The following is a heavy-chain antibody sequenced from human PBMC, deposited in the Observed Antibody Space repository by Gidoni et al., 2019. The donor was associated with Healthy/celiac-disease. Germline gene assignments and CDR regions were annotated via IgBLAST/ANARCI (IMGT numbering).Heavy chain of an antibody. CDR2: ISSSSSYI. D-gene: IGHD6-13*01. J-gene: IGHJ4*02. CDR3: ARFSRIAAAGFDY. V-gene: IGHV3-21*01. Sequence: EVQLVESGGGLVKPGGPLRLSCPPSGFTFSSYSMAWVRQAPGKGLEWVSSISSSSSYIYYADSVKGRFTISRDNATNSLYLQMNSLRAADTAVYHCARFSRIAAAGFDYWGQGTLVTVSS. CDR1: GFTFSSYS.